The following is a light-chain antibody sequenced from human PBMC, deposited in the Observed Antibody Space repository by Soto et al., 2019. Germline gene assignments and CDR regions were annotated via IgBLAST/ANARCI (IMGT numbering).Light chain of an antibody. J-gene: IGKJ3*01. V-gene: IGKV3-20*01. CDR3: QHYGSSVPIT. Sequence: EIVLTQSPGTLSLSPGKRATLSCRASQTISSSYLAWYQQRPGQAPRLLIYGASSRATGIPDRFSGRGSGKDFALTISRLEPEDFAVYYCQHYGSSVPITFGPGTKVDIK. CDR1: QTISSSY. CDR2: GAS.